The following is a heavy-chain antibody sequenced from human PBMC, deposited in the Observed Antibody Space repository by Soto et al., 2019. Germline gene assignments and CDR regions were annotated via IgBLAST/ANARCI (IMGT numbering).Heavy chain of an antibody. V-gene: IGHV1-8*01. CDR3: ARARMVYATNWFDP. Sequence: ASVKISCKASGYTFTSYDINWVRQATGQGLEWMGWMNPNSGNTGYAQKFQGRVTMTRNTSISTAYMELSSLRSEDTAVYYCARARMVYATNWFDPWGQGTLVTVSS. J-gene: IGHJ5*02. CDR2: MNPNSGNT. D-gene: IGHD2-8*01. CDR1: GYTFTSYD.